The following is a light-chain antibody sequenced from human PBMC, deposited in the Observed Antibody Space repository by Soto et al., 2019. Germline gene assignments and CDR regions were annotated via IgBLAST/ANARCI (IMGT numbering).Light chain of an antibody. V-gene: IGLV4-69*01. CDR3: QTWGSGIVV. J-gene: IGLJ2*01. Sequence: QLVLTQSPSASASLGASVKLTCTLSSGHSNYAIAWHQQQSEKGPRYLMKLKSDGSHSKGDGIPDRFSGSSSGAERYLTISSLQSEDEADYYCQTWGSGIVVFGGGTQLTVL. CDR2: LKSDGSH. CDR1: SGHSNYA.